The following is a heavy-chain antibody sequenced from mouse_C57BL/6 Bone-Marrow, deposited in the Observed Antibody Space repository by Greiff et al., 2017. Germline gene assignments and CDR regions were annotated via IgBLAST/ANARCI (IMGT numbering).Heavy chain of an antibody. Sequence: EVKLVESGGGLVKPGGSLKLSCAASGFTFSSYAMSWVRQTPEKRLEWVATISDGGSYTYYPDNVKGRFPISRDNAKNNLYLQMSHLKSEDTAMYYCARSSYYSNWWVAWFAYWGQGTLVTVSA. J-gene: IGHJ3*01. CDR3: ARSSYYSNWWVAWFAY. V-gene: IGHV5-4*03. CDR2: ISDGGSYT. CDR1: GFTFSSYA. D-gene: IGHD2-5*01.